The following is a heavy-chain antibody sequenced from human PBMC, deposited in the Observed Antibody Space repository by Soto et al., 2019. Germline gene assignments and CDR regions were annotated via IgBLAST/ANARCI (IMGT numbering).Heavy chain of an antibody. CDR2: IKQDGSEK. CDR3: ARPVLRYFDWLPDAFDI. D-gene: IGHD3-9*01. J-gene: IGHJ3*02. Sequence: EVQLVESGGGLVQPGGSLRLSCAASGFTFSSYWMSWVRQAPGKGLEWVANIKQDGSEKYYVDSVKGRFTISRDNAKNSLYLQMNSLRAEDTAVYYCARPVLRYFDWLPDAFDIWGRGTMVTVSS. CDR1: GFTFSSYW. V-gene: IGHV3-7*01.